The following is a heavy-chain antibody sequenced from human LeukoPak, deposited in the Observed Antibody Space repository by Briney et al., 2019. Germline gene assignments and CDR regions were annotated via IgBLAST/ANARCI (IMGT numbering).Heavy chain of an antibody. J-gene: IGHJ4*02. Sequence: GGSLRLSCAASGFSFNSYWMTWVRQAPGRGLEWVANINPAGSDTYYVDPVGGRFTISRDNAKNLVYLQMSSLRAEDTAVYSCARFGYVAGLDLWGQGTLVTVSS. D-gene: IGHD3-16*01. CDR1: GFSFNSYW. CDR3: ARFGYVAGLDL. CDR2: INPAGSDT. V-gene: IGHV3-7*01.